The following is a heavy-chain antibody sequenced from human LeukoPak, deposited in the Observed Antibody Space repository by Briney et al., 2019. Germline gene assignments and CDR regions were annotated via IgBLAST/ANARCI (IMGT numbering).Heavy chain of an antibody. CDR2: ISGSGGST. D-gene: IGHD3-9*01. J-gene: IGHJ4*02. Sequence: GGSLRLSCAASGFTFSSYAMHWVRQAPGKGLEWVSTISGSGGSTYYADSVTGRVTISRDNFKNTVYLIMNSLRAEDTAVYYCAKDRNDITPRYFDYWGQGTLVTVSS. CDR3: AKDRNDITPRYFDY. CDR1: GFTFSSYA. V-gene: IGHV3-23*01.